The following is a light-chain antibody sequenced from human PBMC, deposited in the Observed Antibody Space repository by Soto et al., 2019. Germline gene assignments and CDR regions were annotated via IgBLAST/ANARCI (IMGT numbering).Light chain of an antibody. CDR1: HSVFYS. CDR2: GAA. V-gene: IGKV3-15*01. J-gene: IGKJ1*01. Sequence: VMSRCPAPLSVSPGQRATVSCRASHSVFYSLAWHQQKASQAHRLLISGAATRATGIPARFSGSGSGTEFTLTISSLHSEDFAFYFCQRYHTWPAFGRGTKVDI. CDR3: QRYHTWPA.